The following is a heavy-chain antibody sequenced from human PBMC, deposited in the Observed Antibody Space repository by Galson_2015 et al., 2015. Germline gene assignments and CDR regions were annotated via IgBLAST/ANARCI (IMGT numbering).Heavy chain of an antibody. V-gene: IGHV3-7*01. Sequence: SLRLSCAASGFTFSSCWMSWVRQAPGKGLEWVANIKQDGSEKYYVDSVKGRFTISRDNANNSLYLQMNILRAEDTAVYYCARDRNYDFRSGCYTAEIDHWGQGTLVTVSS. CDR1: GFTFSSCW. D-gene: IGHD3-3*01. J-gene: IGHJ4*02. CDR2: IKQDGSEK. CDR3: ARDRNYDFRSGCYTAEIDH.